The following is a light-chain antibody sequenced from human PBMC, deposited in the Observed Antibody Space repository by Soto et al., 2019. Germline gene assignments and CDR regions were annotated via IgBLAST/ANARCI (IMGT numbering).Light chain of an antibody. Sequence: QSALTHPASLSGSPGQSITISCTGSSSGVGASTYVSWYQQHPNRAPQLLIYEVTNRPSGISSRFSGSKSGNTASLSISGLQAEDEADYYCCSYTTNSTLFGTGTKV. CDR3: CSYTTNSTL. J-gene: IGLJ1*01. CDR1: SSGVGASTY. V-gene: IGLV2-14*01. CDR2: EVT.